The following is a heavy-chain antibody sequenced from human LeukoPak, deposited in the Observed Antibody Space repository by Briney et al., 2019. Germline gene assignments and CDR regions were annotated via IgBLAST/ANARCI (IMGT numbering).Heavy chain of an antibody. CDR2: ISGSGGST. J-gene: IGHJ4*02. CDR3: AKDPRGYYYDSSGYYPGY. CDR1: GFTFSSYA. Sequence: QTGGSLRLSCAASGFTFSSYAMSWVRQAPGKGLEWVSAISGSGGSTYYADSVKGRFTISRDNSKNTLYLQMNSLRAEDTAVYYCAKDPRGYYYDSSGYYPGYWGQGTLVTVSS. V-gene: IGHV3-23*01. D-gene: IGHD3-22*01.